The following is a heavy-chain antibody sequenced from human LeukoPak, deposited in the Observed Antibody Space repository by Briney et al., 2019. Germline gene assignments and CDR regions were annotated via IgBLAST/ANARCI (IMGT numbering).Heavy chain of an antibody. V-gene: IGHV3-15*01. CDR3: TMQVATIYDY. J-gene: IGHJ4*02. CDR1: GFTFSNAW. D-gene: IGHD5-12*01. Sequence: PGGSLRLSCAAPGFTFSNAWMSWVRQAPGKGLEWVGRIKSKTGGGTTEYAAPVKGRFAISRDDSKNTLYLQMNSLKTEDTAVYYCTMQVATIYDYWGQGTLVTVSS. CDR2: IKSKTGGGTT.